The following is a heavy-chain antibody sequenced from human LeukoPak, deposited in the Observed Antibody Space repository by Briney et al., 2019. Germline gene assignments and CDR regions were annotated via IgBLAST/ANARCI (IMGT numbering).Heavy chain of an antibody. D-gene: IGHD3-22*01. V-gene: IGHV4-39*07. CDR2: VYYSGST. CDR1: GGSISSSSYY. Sequence: SETLSLTCTVAGGSISSSSYYWGWNRQPPGKGLEWIGSVYYSGSTYYNPSLKSRVTMSADTSKNQLSLKLSSVTAADTAVYYCARPYYYDSRIDPWGQGILVTVSS. CDR3: ARPYYYDSRIDP. J-gene: IGHJ5*02.